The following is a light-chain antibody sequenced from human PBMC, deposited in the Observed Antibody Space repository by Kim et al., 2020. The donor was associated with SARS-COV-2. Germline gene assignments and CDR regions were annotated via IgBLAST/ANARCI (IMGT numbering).Light chain of an antibody. CDR3: GTWDSSLSTVL. CDR1: SSNIGKNY. Sequence: QSVLTQPPSVSAAPGQKVIISCSGGSSNIGKNYVSWYQQFPGTAPKLLIFDNTKRPSGIPDRFSGSKSDTSATLGITGLQTGDEADYYCGTWDSSLSTVLFGGGTQLTVL. J-gene: IGLJ2*01. V-gene: IGLV1-51*01. CDR2: DNT.